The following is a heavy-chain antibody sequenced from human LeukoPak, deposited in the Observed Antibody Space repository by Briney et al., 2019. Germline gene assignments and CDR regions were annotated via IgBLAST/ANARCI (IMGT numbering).Heavy chain of an antibody. CDR2: LYHSGST. D-gene: IGHD2-2*01. J-gene: IGHJ4*02. V-gene: IGHV4-30-2*01. CDR3: ARGDILVPAEIGY. CDR1: GGSISSGGYS. Sequence: SETLSLTCAVSGGSISSGGYSWSWIRQPPGKGLEWIGYLYHSGSTYYNPSLKSRVTISVDRSKNQFSLKLSSVTAADTAVYYCARGDILVPAEIGYWGQGTLVTVSS.